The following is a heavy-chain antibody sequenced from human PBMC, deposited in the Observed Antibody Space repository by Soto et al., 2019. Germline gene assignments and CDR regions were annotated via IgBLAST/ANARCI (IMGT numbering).Heavy chain of an antibody. J-gene: IGHJ4*02. CDR2: INPNNGGT. V-gene: IGHV1-2*04. CDR3: AMRRCGVVY. Sequence: QVHLVQSGAEVKKPGASVRVSCRASGYSFTANSMHWVRQAPGEGLEWMGWINPNNGGTNYARKGQGWVTMTRDTSISTVYMDLTRLKSDDTAVYYCAMRRCGVVYWGQGTLVTVSS. CDR1: GYSFTANS. D-gene: IGHD3-10*01.